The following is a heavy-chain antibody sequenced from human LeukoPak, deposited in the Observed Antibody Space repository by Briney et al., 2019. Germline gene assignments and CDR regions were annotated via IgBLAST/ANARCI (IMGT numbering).Heavy chain of an antibody. CDR2: IYTSGST. Sequence: PSETLSLTCTVSGGSIGSGSYYWSWIRQPAGKGLEWIGRIYTSGSTNYNPSLKSRVTISVDTSKNQFSLKLRSVTAADTAVYYCARETSQKGAHYMDVWGKGTTVTISS. CDR1: GGSIGSGSYY. CDR3: ARETSQKGAHYMDV. D-gene: IGHD3-16*01. J-gene: IGHJ6*03. V-gene: IGHV4-61*02.